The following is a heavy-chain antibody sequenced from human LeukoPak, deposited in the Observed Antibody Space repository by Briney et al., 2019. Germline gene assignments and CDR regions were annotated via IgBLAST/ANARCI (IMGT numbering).Heavy chain of an antibody. CDR1: GGSISSGDYY. CDR3: ARVGDIVVVPAAIPFDP. Sequence: SQTLSLTCTVSGGSISSGDYYWSWIRQPPGKGLEWIVYIYYSGSTYYNPSLKSRVTISVDTSKNQFSLKLSSVTAADTAVYYCARVGDIVVVPAAIPFDPWGQGTLVTVSS. J-gene: IGHJ5*02. CDR2: IYYSGST. D-gene: IGHD2-2*01. V-gene: IGHV4-30-4*08.